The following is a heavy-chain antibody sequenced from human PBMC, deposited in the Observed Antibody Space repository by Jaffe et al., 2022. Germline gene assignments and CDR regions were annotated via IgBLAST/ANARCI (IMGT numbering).Heavy chain of an antibody. Sequence: QVQLVQSGAEVKKPGASVKVSCKASGYTFTGYYMHWVRQAPGQGLEWMGWINPNSGGTNYAQKFQGRVTMTRDTSISTAYMELSRLRSDDTAVYYCASMTTVTTHTRGGYYYYYYMDVWGKGTTVTVSS. V-gene: IGHV1-2*02. J-gene: IGHJ6*03. D-gene: IGHD4-17*01. CDR3: ASMTTVTTHTRGGYYYYYYMDV. CDR2: INPNSGGT. CDR1: GYTFTGYY.